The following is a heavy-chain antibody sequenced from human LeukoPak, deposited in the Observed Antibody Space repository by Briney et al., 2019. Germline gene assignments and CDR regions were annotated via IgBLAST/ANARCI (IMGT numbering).Heavy chain of an antibody. CDR3: ARDSTYYDILTGYYNRNPSDY. Sequence: ASVKVSCKASGGTFSSYAISWVRQAPGQGLVWMGGIIPIFGTANYAQKFQGRVTITADESTSTAYMELSSLRSEDTAVYYCARDSTYYDILTGYYNRNPSDYWGQGTLVTVSS. D-gene: IGHD3-9*01. CDR1: GGTFSSYA. J-gene: IGHJ4*02. CDR2: IIPIFGTA. V-gene: IGHV1-69*01.